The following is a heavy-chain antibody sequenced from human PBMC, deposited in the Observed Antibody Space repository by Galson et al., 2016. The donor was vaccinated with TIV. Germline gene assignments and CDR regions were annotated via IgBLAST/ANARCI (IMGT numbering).Heavy chain of an antibody. CDR1: GYMFTTYG. Sequence: SVKVSCKASGYMFTTYGMHWVRQAPGQRLEWMGWIYAGNTKYSQKFQGRVSISRDTSASTTYMELSSLRPEDTAVYYCARDHDETPGFFFDYWGQGTLVIVST. V-gene: IGHV1-3*01. J-gene: IGHJ4*02. CDR2: IYAGNT. D-gene: IGHD1-1*01. CDR3: ARDHDETPGFFFDY.